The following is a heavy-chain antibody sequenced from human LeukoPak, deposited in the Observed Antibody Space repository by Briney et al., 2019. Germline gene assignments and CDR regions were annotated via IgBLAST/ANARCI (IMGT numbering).Heavy chain of an antibody. CDR2: VYNSGST. CDR3: ARHLRGSPYFAMDV. V-gene: IGHV4-39*01. J-gene: IGHJ6*02. D-gene: IGHD1-26*01. CDR1: GGSISTSSYY. Sequence: SETLSLTCTVSGGSISTSSYYWGWIRQPPGKGLEWIGSVYNSGSTYYNPSLKSRVTISVDTSKNQFSLNLGFVTAADTAIYHCARHLRGSPYFAMDVWGQGTTVTVSS.